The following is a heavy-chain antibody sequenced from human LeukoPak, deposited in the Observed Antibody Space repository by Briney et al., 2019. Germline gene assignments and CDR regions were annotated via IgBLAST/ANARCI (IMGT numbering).Heavy chain of an antibody. Sequence: GGSLGLSCAASGFTFSSYSMNWVRQAPGKGLEWVSSISSSSSYIYYADSVKGRFTISRDNAKNSLYLQMNSLRAEDTAVYYCASLGGLLYSYGYGNDYWGQGTLVTVSS. CDR3: ASLGGLLYSYGYGNDY. J-gene: IGHJ4*02. V-gene: IGHV3-21*01. CDR1: GFTFSSYS. D-gene: IGHD5-18*01. CDR2: ISSSSSYI.